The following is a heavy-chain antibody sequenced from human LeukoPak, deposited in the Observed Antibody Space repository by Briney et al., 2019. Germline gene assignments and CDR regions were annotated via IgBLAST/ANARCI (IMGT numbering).Heavy chain of an antibody. V-gene: IGHV1-2*02. Sequence: ASVKVSCKASGYTFTGYYMHWVRLAPGQGLEWMGWINPNSGGTNYAQKFQGRVTMTRDTSISTAYMELSRLRSDDTAVYYCAREEGSGSYQLCNWFDPWGQGTLVTVSS. J-gene: IGHJ5*02. CDR1: GYTFTGYY. CDR2: INPNSGGT. D-gene: IGHD3-10*01. CDR3: AREEGSGSYQLCNWFDP.